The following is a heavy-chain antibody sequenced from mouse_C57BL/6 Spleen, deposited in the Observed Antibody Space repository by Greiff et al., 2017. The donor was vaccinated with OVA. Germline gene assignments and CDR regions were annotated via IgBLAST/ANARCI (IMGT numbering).Heavy chain of an antibody. J-gene: IGHJ3*01. V-gene: IGHV5-4*01. CDR2: ISDGGSYT. D-gene: IGHD4-1*01. CDR3: AREELTGTSWFAY. Sequence: EVQVVESGGGLVKPGGSLKLSCAASGFTFSSYAMSWVRQTPEKRLEWVATISDGGSYTYYPDNVKGRFTISRDNAKNNLYLQMSHLKSEDTAMYYCAREELTGTSWFAYWGQGTLVTVSA. CDR1: GFTFSSYA.